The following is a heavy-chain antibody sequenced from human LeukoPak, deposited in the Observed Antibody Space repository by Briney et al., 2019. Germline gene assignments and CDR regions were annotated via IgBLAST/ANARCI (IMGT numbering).Heavy chain of an antibody. CDR1: GYTFTSYD. V-gene: IGHV1-8*01. CDR3: ARVVVDSSQDYFDY. D-gene: IGHD3-22*01. J-gene: IGHJ4*02. Sequence: ASVKVSCKASGYTFTSYDFNWVRQATGQRPEWMGWMSPNSGDTGYAQKFQDRVTMTRDTSTSTVYMELSSLRSEDTAVYYCARVVVDSSQDYFDYWGQGTLVTVSS. CDR2: MSPNSGDT.